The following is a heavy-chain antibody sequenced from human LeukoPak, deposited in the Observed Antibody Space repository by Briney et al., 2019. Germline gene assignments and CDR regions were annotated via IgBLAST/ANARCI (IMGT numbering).Heavy chain of an antibody. Sequence: GGSLRLSCAASGFPFSSYAMTWVRQAPGKGLEWVSAISGSGGSTYYADSVKGRFTISRDNSRSTLYLQMNSLRAEDTAVYYCAKGGRLRYFDDRVGYYGMDVWGQGTTVTVSS. CDR1: GFPFSSYA. J-gene: IGHJ6*02. CDR2: ISGSGGST. D-gene: IGHD3-9*01. V-gene: IGHV3-23*01. CDR3: AKGGRLRYFDDRVGYYGMDV.